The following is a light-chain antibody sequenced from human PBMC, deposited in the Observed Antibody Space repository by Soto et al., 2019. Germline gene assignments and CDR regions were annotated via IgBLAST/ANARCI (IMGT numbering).Light chain of an antibody. Sequence: EIVMTQSPATLSVSLGERATLSCWASQTVRTNLAWYQQKRGQAPRLLIYGASVRPTGVPPRFSGGGSGTEFTLAINNLQADDLAVYFCQQYENWPLTFGGGTKVEI. CDR3: QQYENWPLT. CDR1: QTVRTN. J-gene: IGKJ4*01. V-gene: IGKV3-15*01. CDR2: GAS.